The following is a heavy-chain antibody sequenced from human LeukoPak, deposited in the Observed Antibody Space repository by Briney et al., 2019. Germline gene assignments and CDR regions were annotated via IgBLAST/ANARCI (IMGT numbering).Heavy chain of an antibody. CDR2: INPSGGST. V-gene: IGHV1-46*01. CDR1: GYTFTSYY. Sequence: ASVKVSCKASGYTFTSYYMHWVRQAPGQGLEWTGIINPSGGSTSYAQKFQGRVTMTRDTSTSTVYMELSSLRSEDTAVYYCARGEYSSSWLATNYYYYGMDVWGQGTTVTVSS. D-gene: IGHD6-13*01. CDR3: ARGEYSSSWLATNYYYYGMDV. J-gene: IGHJ6*02.